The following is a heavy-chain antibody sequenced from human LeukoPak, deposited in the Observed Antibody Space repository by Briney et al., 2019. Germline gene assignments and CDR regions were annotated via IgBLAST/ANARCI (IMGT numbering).Heavy chain of an antibody. CDR1: GGTFSSYA. CDR2: IIPLFGTA. V-gene: IGHV1-69*05. CDR3: ARYYYDSSGYCDY. Sequence: SVKVSCKSSGGTFSSYAISWVRQAPGQGLEWMGRIIPLFGTANYSQKFQGRVTLTTDESTSTAYMELSSLRSEDTAVYYCARYYYDSSGYCDYWGQGTLVTVSS. D-gene: IGHD3-22*01. J-gene: IGHJ4*02.